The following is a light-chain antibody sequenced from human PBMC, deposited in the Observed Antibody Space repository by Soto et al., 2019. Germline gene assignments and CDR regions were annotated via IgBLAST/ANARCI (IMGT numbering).Light chain of an antibody. J-gene: IGLJ1*01. CDR1: SSDVGDYDY. CDR3: HSYGSGNTRV. CDR2: EVS. V-gene: IGLV2-14*01. Sequence: QSALTQPASVSGSPGQSITISCTGTSSDVGDYDYVSWYQQHPGKAPTLLISEVSNRPSGVSDRFSGSKSGNTASLTISGLQPDDEADYYCHSYGSGNTRVCGPGTKVTVL.